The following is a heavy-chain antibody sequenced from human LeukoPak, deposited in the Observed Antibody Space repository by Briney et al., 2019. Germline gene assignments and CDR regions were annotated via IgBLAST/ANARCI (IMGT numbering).Heavy chain of an antibody. CDR3: ARPYYDILTGYYPYYYYYGMDV. V-gene: IGHV1-8*01. J-gene: IGHJ6*02. D-gene: IGHD3-9*01. CDR1: GYTFTSYD. Sequence: ASVKVSCKASGYTFTSYDINWVRQATGQGLEWMGWMNPNSGNTGYAQKFQGRVTMTRNTSISTAYMKLSSLRSEDTAVYYCARPYYDILTGYYPYYYYYGMDVWGQGTTVTVSS. CDR2: MNPNSGNT.